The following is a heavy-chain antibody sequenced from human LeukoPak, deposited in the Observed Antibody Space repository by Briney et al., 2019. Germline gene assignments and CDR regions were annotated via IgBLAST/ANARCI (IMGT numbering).Heavy chain of an antibody. CDR1: GFSLTTNKMC. V-gene: IGHV2-70*11. Sequence: SGPTLVKPTQTLTLTCTFSGFSLTTNKMCVSRIRQPPRKALEWLARIDWDDDKYYSTSLKTRLTISKDTSKNQVVLTMTNVDPVDTATYYCARIIAGPDFFDYWGQGTLITVSP. CDR3: ARIIAGPDFFDY. J-gene: IGHJ4*02. CDR2: IDWDDDK. D-gene: IGHD2-21*01.